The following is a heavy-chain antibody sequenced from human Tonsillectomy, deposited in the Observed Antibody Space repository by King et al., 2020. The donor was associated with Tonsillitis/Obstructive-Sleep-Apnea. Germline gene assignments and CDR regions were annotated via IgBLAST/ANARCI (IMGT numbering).Heavy chain of an antibody. CDR3: ARGSRTTDYYYYHYMDV. V-gene: IGHV1-69*01. J-gene: IGHJ6*03. D-gene: IGHD4-11*01. CDR2: IIPVFGTP. Sequence: QLVQSGAEVKKPGSSVRVSCKPSGGTFNTYPIIWVRQAPGQGLEWMGGIIPVFGTPNYAQKFHGRVTLTADESTSTAYMVLSSLGSEDTAVYYCARGSRTTDYYYYHYMDVWGKGTTVTVSS. CDR1: GGTFNTYP.